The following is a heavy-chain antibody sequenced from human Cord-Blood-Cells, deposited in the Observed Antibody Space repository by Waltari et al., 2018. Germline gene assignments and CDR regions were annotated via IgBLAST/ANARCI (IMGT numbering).Heavy chain of an antibody. Sequence: EVQLVESGGGWIQPGGSLSISCAASGFTDSSNYMSWVRQAPGKGLEWVSVIYSGGSTYYADSVKGRFTISRDNSKNTLYLQMNSLRAEDTAVYYCARGQQWLVEWWYFDLWGRGTLVTVSS. J-gene: IGHJ2*01. V-gene: IGHV3-53*01. CDR3: ARGQQWLVEWWYFDL. D-gene: IGHD6-19*01. CDR2: IYSGGST. CDR1: GFTDSSNY.